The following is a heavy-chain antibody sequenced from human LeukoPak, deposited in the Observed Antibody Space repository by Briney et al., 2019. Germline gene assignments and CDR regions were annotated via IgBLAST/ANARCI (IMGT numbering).Heavy chain of an antibody. V-gene: IGHV3-74*01. D-gene: IGHD2-8*01. CDR3: ARESPDIVLMVYES. Sequence: GGSLRLSCAASGFTFSSYSMNWVRHAPGKGLVWVSRINSDGSSTSYADSVKGRFTISRDNAKNTLYLQMNSLRAEDTAVYYCARESPDIVLMVYESWGQGTLVTVSS. J-gene: IGHJ5*02. CDR1: GFTFSSYS. CDR2: INSDGSST.